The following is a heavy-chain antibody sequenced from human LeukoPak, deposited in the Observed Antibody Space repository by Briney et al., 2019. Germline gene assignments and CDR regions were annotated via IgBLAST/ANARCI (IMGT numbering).Heavy chain of an antibody. CDR1: GFTFDDYA. D-gene: IGHD2-15*01. J-gene: IGHJ4*02. Sequence: PGGSLRLSCAASGFTFDDYAMHWVRQAPGRSLEWVSLICGVGGSTYSADSVKGRFTISRDKSKNSLYLQMYSPRNQDTALYYSAKNMSCSGGSCYSFDYWGQGTLVTVSS. CDR3: AKNMSCSGGSCYSFDY. V-gene: IGHV3-43*02. CDR2: ICGVGGST.